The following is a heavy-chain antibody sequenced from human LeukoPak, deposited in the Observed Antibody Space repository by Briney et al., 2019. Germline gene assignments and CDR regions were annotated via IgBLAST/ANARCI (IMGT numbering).Heavy chain of an antibody. CDR1: GGSLNHSKW. CDR3: ARVGYSGFDY. CDR2: IYHSGNT. V-gene: IGHV4-4*02. D-gene: IGHD5-12*01. Sequence: PSGALALTCAVSGGSLNHSKWRSGVRHPPGKGLEWIGEIYHSGNTKYSPSLYSPSPTSRVTMSLDKSKNQFSLKLSAVTAADTAVYYCARVGYSGFDYWGQGTLVTVSS. J-gene: IGHJ4*02.